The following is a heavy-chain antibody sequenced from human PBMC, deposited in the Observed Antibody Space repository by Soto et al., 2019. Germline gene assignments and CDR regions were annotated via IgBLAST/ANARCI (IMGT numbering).Heavy chain of an antibody. Sequence: SETLSLTCPFSGCSISSYYWSWIRQPAGKGLEWIGRIYTSGSTNYNPSLKSRVTMSVDTSKNQFSLKLSSVTAADTAVYYYGSGSYYSFDYWGQGTLVPVSS. CDR1: GCSISSYY. J-gene: IGHJ4*02. CDR3: GSGSYYSFDY. CDR2: IYTSGST. V-gene: IGHV4-4*07. D-gene: IGHD3-10*01.